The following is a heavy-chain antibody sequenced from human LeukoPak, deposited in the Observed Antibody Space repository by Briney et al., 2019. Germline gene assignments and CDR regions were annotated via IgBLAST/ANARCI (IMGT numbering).Heavy chain of an antibody. CDR1: GGSFSGYY. D-gene: IGHD4-17*01. V-gene: IGHV4-34*01. Sequence: PSETLSLTCAVYGGSFSGYYWSWIRQPPGKGLEWIGEINHSGSTNYNPSLKSRVTISVDTSKNQFSLKLSSVTAADTAVYYCARLSYGDYDYYYYMDVWGKGTTVTVSS. J-gene: IGHJ6*03. CDR3: ARLSYGDYDYYYYMDV. CDR2: INHSGST.